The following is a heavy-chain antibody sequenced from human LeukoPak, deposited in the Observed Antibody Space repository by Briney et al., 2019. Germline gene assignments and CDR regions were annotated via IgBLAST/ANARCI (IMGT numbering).Heavy chain of an antibody. J-gene: IGHJ6*03. Sequence: GASVKVSCKASGYTFTGYYMHWVRQAPGQGLEWMGWINPSSGGTNYAQKFQGRVTMTRDTSISTAYMELSRLRSDDTAVYYCARGGSGYYYYYYYMDVWGKGTTVTVSS. CDR3: ARGGSGYYYYYYYMDV. CDR1: GYTFTGYY. CDR2: INPSSGGT. D-gene: IGHD3-22*01. V-gene: IGHV1-2*02.